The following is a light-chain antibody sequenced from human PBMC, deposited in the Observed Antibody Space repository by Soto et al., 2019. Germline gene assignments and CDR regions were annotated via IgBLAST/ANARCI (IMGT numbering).Light chain of an antibody. CDR1: SSDVGYHNY. Sequence: QSALTQPASVSGSPGQSITISCTGNSSDVGYHNYVSWYRQHPGKAPRLMIYEVNNRPSGVSNRFSGSKSGNTASLNISGLQAEDEADYYCSSCTSSNTLLYVFGTGTKLTVL. CDR3: SSCTSSNTLLYV. V-gene: IGLV2-14*01. J-gene: IGLJ1*01. CDR2: EVN.